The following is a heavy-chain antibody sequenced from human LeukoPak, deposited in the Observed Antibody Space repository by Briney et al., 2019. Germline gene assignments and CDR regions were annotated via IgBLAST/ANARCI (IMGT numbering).Heavy chain of an antibody. D-gene: IGHD3-16*01. CDR1: GFTFSSHV. CDR3: ARRAGAYTHPYDY. J-gene: IGHJ4*02. Sequence: GGSLRLSCAASGFTFSSHVMSWVRQAPGKGLEWVSTISGTGGSTYYADSVKGRFTISIDNSKNTLYLQMNSLRAEDTAVYYCARRAGAYTHPYDYWGQGTLVTVS. CDR2: ISGTGGST. V-gene: IGHV3-23*01.